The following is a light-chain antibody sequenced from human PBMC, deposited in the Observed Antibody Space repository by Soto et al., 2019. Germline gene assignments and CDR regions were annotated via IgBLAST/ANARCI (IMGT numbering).Light chain of an antibody. CDR2: AAS. J-gene: IGKJ1*01. V-gene: IGKV1-39*01. CDR1: QSISSY. CDR3: QQGYSTPWT. Sequence: DIQMTQSPSSLSASVGDRVTITCRASQSISSYLHWYQQRPGKAPKLLIYAASNLQRGVPSRFSASGSGTDFTHTLNSLQPEDFATYYCQQGYSTPWTFGQGTKVEIK.